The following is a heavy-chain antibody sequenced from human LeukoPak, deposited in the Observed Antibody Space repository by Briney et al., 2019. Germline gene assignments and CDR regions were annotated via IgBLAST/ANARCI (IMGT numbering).Heavy chain of an antibody. V-gene: IGHV3-23*01. D-gene: IGHD3-9*01. Sequence: SGGSLRLSCVASGFTFSTYGMSWVRQAPGKGLEWVSAISGSGGSTYYADSVKGRFTISRDNSKNTLYLQMNSLIAEDTAVYYCAKDGGGYYDILTGYYPRLYYMDVWGKGTTVTISS. CDR2: ISGSGGST. J-gene: IGHJ6*03. CDR1: GFTFSTYG. CDR3: AKDGGGYYDILTGYYPRLYYMDV.